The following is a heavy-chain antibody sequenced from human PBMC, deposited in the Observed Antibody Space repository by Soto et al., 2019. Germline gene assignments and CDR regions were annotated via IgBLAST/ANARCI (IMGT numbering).Heavy chain of an antibody. Sequence: SETLSLTCAFYVGSFSGYYWSWIRQPPGKGLEWIGEINHSGSTNYNPSLKSRVTISVDTSKNQFSLKLSSVTAADTAVYYCARGKGGWYFYYYYGMDVWGQGTKVTVSS. CDR2: INHSGST. V-gene: IGHV4-34*01. J-gene: IGHJ6*02. CDR1: VGSFSGYY. D-gene: IGHD6-19*01. CDR3: ARGKGGWYFYYYYGMDV.